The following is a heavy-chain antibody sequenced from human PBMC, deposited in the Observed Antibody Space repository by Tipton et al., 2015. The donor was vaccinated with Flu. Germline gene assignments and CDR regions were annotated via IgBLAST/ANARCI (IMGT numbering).Heavy chain of an antibody. CDR1: GGSISSYY. Sequence: TLSLTCTVSGGSISSYYWNWIRQPPGKGLEWIGYIYYSGSTNYNPSLKSRVTISVDTSKNQFSLKLSSVTAADTAVYYCARGLDVDAFDIWGQGTMVTVSS. V-gene: IGHV4-59*01. D-gene: IGHD3-16*01. J-gene: IGHJ3*02. CDR3: ARGLDVDAFDI. CDR2: IYYSGST.